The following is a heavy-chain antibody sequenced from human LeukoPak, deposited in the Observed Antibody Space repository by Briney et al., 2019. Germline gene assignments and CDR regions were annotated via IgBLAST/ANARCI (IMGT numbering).Heavy chain of an antibody. CDR3: ARASGLAVAGTGY. CDR2: INAGNGNT. V-gene: IGHV1-3*01. Sequence: ASVKVSCKASGYTFTIYTMHWVRQAPGQRLEWMGWINAGNGNTKYSQKFQGRITLTRDTSASTAYMELSSLRSEDTAVYYCARASGLAVAGTGYWGQGTLVTVSS. J-gene: IGHJ4*02. D-gene: IGHD6-19*01. CDR1: GYTFTIYT.